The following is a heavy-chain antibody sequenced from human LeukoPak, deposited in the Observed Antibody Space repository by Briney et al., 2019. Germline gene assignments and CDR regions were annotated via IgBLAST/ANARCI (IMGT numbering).Heavy chain of an antibody. CDR2: ISAYNGNT. D-gene: IGHD3-22*01. J-gene: IGHJ4*02. Sequence: GASVKVSCKASGYTFTSYGISWVRQAPGQGLEWMGWISAYNGNTNYAQKLQGRVTMTTDTSTSTAYMELRSLRSDDTAVYYCARDWDYYDSSGNSADSDYWGQGTLVTVSS. CDR1: GYTFTSYG. V-gene: IGHV1-18*01. CDR3: ARDWDYYDSSGNSADSDY.